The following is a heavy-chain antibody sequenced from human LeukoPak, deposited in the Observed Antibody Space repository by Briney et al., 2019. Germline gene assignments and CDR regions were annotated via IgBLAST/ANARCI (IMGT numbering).Heavy chain of an antibody. V-gene: IGHV4-4*07. Sequence: SETLSLTCTVSGGSFSSYYWSWIRQSAGKGLEWIGRIYSSGSTNYNPSLKSRVTMSVDTSKNQFSLKLSSVTAADTAVYYCARYVDTAMVSTAACAIWGRRTMVTVSS. D-gene: IGHD5-18*01. J-gene: IGHJ3*02. CDR2: IYSSGST. CDR1: GGSFSSYY. CDR3: ARYVDTAMVSTAACAI.